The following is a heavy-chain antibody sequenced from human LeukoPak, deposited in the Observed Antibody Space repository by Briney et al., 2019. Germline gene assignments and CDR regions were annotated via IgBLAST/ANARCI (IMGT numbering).Heavy chain of an antibody. D-gene: IGHD5-24*01. Sequence: GGSLRLSYAASGFTFDDYAMHWVRQAPGKGLEWVSGISWNSGSIGYADSVKGRFTISRDNAKNSLYLQMNSLRAEDTALYYCAKDISPLQFLLDYWGQGTLVTVSS. CDR1: GFTFDDYA. V-gene: IGHV3-9*01. CDR2: ISWNSGSI. J-gene: IGHJ4*02. CDR3: AKDISPLQFLLDY.